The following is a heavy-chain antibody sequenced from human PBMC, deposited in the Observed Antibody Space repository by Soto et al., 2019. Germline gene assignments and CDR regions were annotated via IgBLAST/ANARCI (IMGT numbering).Heavy chain of an antibody. CDR2: INSDGSIT. V-gene: IGHV3-74*01. CDR3: ARSTWQKYFDY. Sequence: EVQLVESGGGLVQPGGSLRLSCAASGFTFSTYWMHWVRQAPGTGLVWVSRINSDGSITNYADSVKGRFSISRDNDKNTLYLQMNSLRAEDTAVYYCARSTWQKYFDYWGQGTLVTVSS. CDR1: GFTFSTYW. J-gene: IGHJ4*02.